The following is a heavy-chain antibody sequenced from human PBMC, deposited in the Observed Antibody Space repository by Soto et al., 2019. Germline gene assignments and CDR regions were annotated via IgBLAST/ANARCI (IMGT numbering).Heavy chain of an antibody. V-gene: IGHV3-23*01. Sequence: EVQLLESGGGLVQPGGSLRLSCAASGFTFSSYAMSWVRQAPGKGLEWVSAISGSGGSTYYADSVKGRFTISRDNSKNTLYLQMSSRRAEDTAVYYCAKPPTFIVVVQAGIPDWFDPWGQGTLVTVSS. J-gene: IGHJ5*02. CDR2: ISGSGGST. D-gene: IGHD2-2*01. CDR3: AKPPTFIVVVQAGIPDWFDP. CDR1: GFTFSSYA.